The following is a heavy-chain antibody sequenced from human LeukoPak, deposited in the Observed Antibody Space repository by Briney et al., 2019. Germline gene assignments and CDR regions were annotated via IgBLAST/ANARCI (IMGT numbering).Heavy chain of an antibody. J-gene: IGHJ4*02. Sequence: GGSLRLSCAASGFTSSRSWMSWVRQPPGKGLEWVANISPDGSTKYHMDSVKGRFTISRDNAKDSLYLEMSRLRDDDTAMYYCATGASGSWDFGGQGTLVTVSS. CDR3: ATGASGSWDF. CDR1: GFTSSRSW. V-gene: IGHV3-7*03. CDR2: ISPDGSTK. D-gene: IGHD6-13*01.